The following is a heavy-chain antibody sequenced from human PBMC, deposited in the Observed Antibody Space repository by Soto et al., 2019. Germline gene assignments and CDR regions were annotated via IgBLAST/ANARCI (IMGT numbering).Heavy chain of an antibody. D-gene: IGHD6-19*01. CDR2: ISYDGSNK. CDR3: AKELHTSSGWSQVIY. J-gene: IGHJ4*02. V-gene: IGHV3-30-3*01. Sequence: GGSLRLSCAASGFTFSSYAMHWVRQAPGKGLEWVAVISYDGSNKYYADSVKGRFTISRDNSKNTLYLQMNSLRAEDTALYYCAKELHTSSGWSQVIYWGQGTLVTVSS. CDR1: GFTFSSYA.